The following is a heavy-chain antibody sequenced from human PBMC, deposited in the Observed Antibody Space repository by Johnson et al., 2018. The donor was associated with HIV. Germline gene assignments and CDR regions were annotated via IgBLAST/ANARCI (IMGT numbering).Heavy chain of an antibody. J-gene: IGHJ3*02. D-gene: IGHD3-16*02. CDR3: ARGGLGYQNIHDPFDI. V-gene: IGHV3-9*01. CDR2: ISWNSGSI. CDR1: GFTFDDYA. Sequence: VQLVESGGGLVQPGRSLRLSCAASGFTFDDYAMHWVRQAPGKGLEWVSGISWNSGSIGYADSVKGRFTISRDNAKNSLYLQMTSLRAEDTALYYCARGGLGYQNIHDPFDIWGQGTMVTVSS.